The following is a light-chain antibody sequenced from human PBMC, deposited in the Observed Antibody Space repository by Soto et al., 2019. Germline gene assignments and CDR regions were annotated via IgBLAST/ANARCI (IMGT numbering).Light chain of an antibody. Sequence: IQMTQSPSTLSASVGDRVTITCRASQSISSWLAWYQQKPGKAPKLLIYDASSLESGVPSRFSGSGSGTEFTLTISSLQPDDFATYYCQQYNSIPVTFGGGTKVDIK. V-gene: IGKV1-5*01. CDR3: QQYNSIPVT. CDR1: QSISSW. J-gene: IGKJ4*01. CDR2: DAS.